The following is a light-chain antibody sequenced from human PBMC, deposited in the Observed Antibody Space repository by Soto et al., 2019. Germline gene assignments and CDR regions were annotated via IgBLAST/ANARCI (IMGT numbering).Light chain of an antibody. CDR2: DAS. V-gene: IGKV1-33*01. CDR3: QQYDNLTLT. J-gene: IGKJ4*01. CDR1: QDISNY. Sequence: DIQMTQSPSSLSASVGDRVTITCQASQDISNYLNWYQQKQGKAPKLXIYDASNLETGVPSRFSGSGSGTDFTFTISSLQPEDIATYYCQQYDNLTLTFGGGTKVDIK.